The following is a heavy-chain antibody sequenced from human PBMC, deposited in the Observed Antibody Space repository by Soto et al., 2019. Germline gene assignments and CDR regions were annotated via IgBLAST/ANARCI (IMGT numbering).Heavy chain of an antibody. CDR3: ARAGENSPPYYYCGMDV. J-gene: IGHJ6*02. Sequence: QVQLVQSGAEVKKPGSSVKVSCKASGGTFSSYAISWVRQAPGQGLEWMGGIIPIFGTANYAQKFQGRVTSTADECTSRAYMELRSLRSEDTAGYYCARAGENSPPYYYCGMDVWGQGTTVTVSS. D-gene: IGHD3-16*01. CDR1: GGTFSSYA. V-gene: IGHV1-69*12. CDR2: IIPIFGTA.